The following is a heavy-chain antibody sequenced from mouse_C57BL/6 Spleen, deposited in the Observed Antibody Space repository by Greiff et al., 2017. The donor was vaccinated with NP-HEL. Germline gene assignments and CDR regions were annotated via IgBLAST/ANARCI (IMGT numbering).Heavy chain of an antibody. Sequence: QVHVKQPGAELVRPGSSVKLSCKASGYTFTSYWMHWVKQRPIQGLEWIGNIDPSDSETHYNQKFKDKATLTVDKSSSTAYMQLSSLTSEDSAVYYCARRTDSSGYDFDYWGQGTTLTVSS. CDR3: ARRTDSSGYDFDY. V-gene: IGHV1-52*01. CDR1: GYTFTSYW. CDR2: IDPSDSET. J-gene: IGHJ2*01. D-gene: IGHD3-2*02.